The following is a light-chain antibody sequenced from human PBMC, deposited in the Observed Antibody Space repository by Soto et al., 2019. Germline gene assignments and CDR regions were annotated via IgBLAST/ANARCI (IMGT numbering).Light chain of an antibody. CDR2: GAS. CDR3: QQYKSWPT. V-gene: IGKV3-15*01. CDR1: HSISTN. Sequence: EIIMTQSPATLSVSPGEGATLSCRASHSISTNLAWYQHKRGQSPRLLVYGASTRATVVPARFSGSGSGAAFTLSISSPQSEDFAVSYCQQYKSWPTFGGGTKVEIK. J-gene: IGKJ4*01.